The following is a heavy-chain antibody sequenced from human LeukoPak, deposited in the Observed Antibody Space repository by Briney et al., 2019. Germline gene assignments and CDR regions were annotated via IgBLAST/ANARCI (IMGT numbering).Heavy chain of an antibody. V-gene: IGHV3-7*01. D-gene: IGHD6-13*01. CDR3: ARGRSRPYYYYMDV. CDR2: IKQDGSEK. Sequence: GGSLRLSCAASGFTFSSYWMSWVRQAPGKGLEWVANIKQDGSEKYYVDSVKGRFTISRDNAKNSLYLQMNSLRAEDTAVYYCARGRSRPYYYYMDVWGKGTTVTVSS. CDR1: GFTFSSYW. J-gene: IGHJ6*03.